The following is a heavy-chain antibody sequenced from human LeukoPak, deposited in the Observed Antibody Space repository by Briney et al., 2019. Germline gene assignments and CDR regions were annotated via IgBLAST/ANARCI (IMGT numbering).Heavy chain of an antibody. CDR3: ARWIAVAGHYYYYGMDV. Sequence: SESLSLTCTVSGGSISSYYWSWIRQPPGKGPEWIGYIFYSGSTNYNPSLKSRVTISVDTSKNQFSLKLSSVTAADTAVYYCARWIAVAGHYYYYGMDVWGQGTTVTVSS. D-gene: IGHD6-19*01. J-gene: IGHJ6*02. CDR2: IFYSGST. V-gene: IGHV4-59*01. CDR1: GGSISSYY.